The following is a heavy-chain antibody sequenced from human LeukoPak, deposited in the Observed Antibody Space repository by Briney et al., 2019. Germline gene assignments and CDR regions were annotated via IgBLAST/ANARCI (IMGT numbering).Heavy chain of an antibody. CDR1: GGSFSGYY. D-gene: IGHD3-10*01. J-gene: IGHJ6*03. Sequence: SSETLSLTCAVYGGSFSGYYWSWIRQPPGKGLEWIGEINHSGSTNYNPSLKSRVTISVDTSKNQFSLKLSSVTAADTAVYYCARHGKEWFGEDYYYMDVWGKGTTVTISS. CDR2: INHSGST. V-gene: IGHV4-34*01. CDR3: ARHGKEWFGEDYYYMDV.